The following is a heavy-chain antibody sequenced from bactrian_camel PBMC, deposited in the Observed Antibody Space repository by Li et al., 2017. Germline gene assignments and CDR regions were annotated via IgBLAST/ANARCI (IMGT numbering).Heavy chain of an antibody. J-gene: IGHJ6*01. D-gene: IGHD1*01. CDR1: GYAYGGNC. V-gene: IGHV3S1*01. CDR3: GAHYPGFDYSRECDLDFPY. CDR2: IWTYDGRT. Sequence: VESGGGSVEAGGSLRLACVVSGYAYGGNCLGWFRQRPGKEREGVASIWTYDGRTSFADSVKGRFTVSRDNAKNTIFLQMNDLKPEDTAVYYCGAHYPGFDYSRECDLDFPYSGRGTQVTVS.